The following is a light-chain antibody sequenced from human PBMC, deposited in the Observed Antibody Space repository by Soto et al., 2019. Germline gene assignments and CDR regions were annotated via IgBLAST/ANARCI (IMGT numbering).Light chain of an antibody. J-gene: IGKJ5*01. CDR3: QQRRNWPIT. V-gene: IGKV3D-20*02. Sequence: EIVLTQSPGTLSSSPGERATLSCRASQSVRSSYVAWLQQKPGQAPRVIIYSTSNRATGIPERFTGGGSGTDFTLTISSLEPEDFAVYYCQQRRNWPITFGQGTRLEIK. CDR1: QSVRSSY. CDR2: STS.